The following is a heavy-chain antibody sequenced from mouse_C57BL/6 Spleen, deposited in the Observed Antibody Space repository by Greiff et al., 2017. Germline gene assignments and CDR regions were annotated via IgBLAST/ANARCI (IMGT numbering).Heavy chain of an antibody. CDR2: IWSDGST. D-gene: IGHD1-3*01. J-gene: IGHJ4*01. Sequence: QVQLQQSGPGLVAPSQCLSITCTVSGFSLTSYGVHWVRQPPGKGLEWLVVIWSDGSTTYNSALKSRLSNSKDNSKSQVFLQMNSLQTDDTAMYYCARRGSKVAMDYWGQGASVTVSS. V-gene: IGHV2-6*03. CDR3: ARRGSKVAMDY. CDR1: GFSLTSYG.